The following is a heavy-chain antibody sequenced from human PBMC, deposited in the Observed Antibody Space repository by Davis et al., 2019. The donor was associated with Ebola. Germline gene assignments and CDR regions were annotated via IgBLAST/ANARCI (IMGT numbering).Heavy chain of an antibody. V-gene: IGHV4-59*05. CDR3: ARQYYYYGMDV. CDR1: GVSISNYY. Sequence: MPSEPLSLTCTVSGVSISNYYWSWIRQPPGKGLEWIGSIYYSGSTYYNPSLKSRVTISVDTSKNQFSLKLSSVTAADTAVYYCARQYYYYGMDVWGKGTTVTVSS. J-gene: IGHJ6*04. CDR2: IYYSGST.